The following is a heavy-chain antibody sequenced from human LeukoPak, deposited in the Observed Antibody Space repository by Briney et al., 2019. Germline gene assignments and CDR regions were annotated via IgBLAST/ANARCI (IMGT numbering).Heavy chain of an antibody. V-gene: IGHV1-2*06. CDR3: ARPMVRGVIGWFDP. CDR2: INPNSGGT. J-gene: IGHJ5*02. Sequence: ASVKVSCKASGYTFTGYYMHWVRQAPGQGLEWMGRINPNSGGTNYAQKFQGRVTMTRDTSISTAYMELSWLRSDDTAVYYCARPMVRGVIGWFDPWGQGTLVTVSS. D-gene: IGHD3-10*01. CDR1: GYTFTGYY.